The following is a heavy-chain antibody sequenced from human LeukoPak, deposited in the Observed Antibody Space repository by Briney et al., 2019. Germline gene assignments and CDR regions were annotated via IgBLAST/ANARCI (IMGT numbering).Heavy chain of an antibody. Sequence: SETLSLTCTVSGGSINSHYWSWIRQPPGKGLEWIGTIYYSGSTYYNPSLTSRVTISVDTSKNQFSLKLSSVTAADTAVYYCARHKDYYYSYMDVWGKGTTVTISS. J-gene: IGHJ6*03. CDR1: GGSINSHY. CDR3: ARHKDYYYSYMDV. CDR2: IYYSGST. V-gene: IGHV4-39*01.